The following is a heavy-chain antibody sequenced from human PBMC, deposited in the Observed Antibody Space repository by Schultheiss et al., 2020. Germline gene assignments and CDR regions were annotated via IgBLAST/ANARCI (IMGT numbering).Heavy chain of an antibody. V-gene: IGHV1-3*01. CDR1: GYTFTSYA. CDR3: AREYIGARSYYYYYGMDV. D-gene: IGHD1-26*01. J-gene: IGHJ6*02. CDR2: INAGNGNT. Sequence: ASVKVSCKASGYTFTSYAMHWVRQAPGQRLEWMGWINAGNGNTKYSQKFQGRVTITRDTSASTAYMELSSLRSEDTAVYYCAREYIGARSYYYYYGMDVWGQGTTVTVS.